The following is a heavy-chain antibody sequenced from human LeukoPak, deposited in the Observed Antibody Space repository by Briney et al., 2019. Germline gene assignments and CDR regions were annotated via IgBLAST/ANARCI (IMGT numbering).Heavy chain of an antibody. D-gene: IGHD3-22*01. Sequence: PSETLSLTCTVSGGSISSSSYYWGWVRQPPGKGLEWIGSIYYSGSTYYNPSLKNRVTISVDTSKNQFSLKLSSVTAADTAVYYCARQYYYDSSGYYSHNWFDPWGQGTLVTVSS. CDR2: IYYSGST. CDR3: ARQYYYDSSGYYSHNWFDP. J-gene: IGHJ5*02. CDR1: GGSISSSSYY. V-gene: IGHV4-39*01.